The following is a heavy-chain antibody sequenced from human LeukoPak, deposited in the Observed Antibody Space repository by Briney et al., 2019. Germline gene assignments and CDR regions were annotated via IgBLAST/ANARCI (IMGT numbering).Heavy chain of an antibody. CDR3: ARGVGGSYRYYYYYMDV. CDR2: IYYSGST. J-gene: IGHJ6*03. Sequence: SETLSLTCTVSGGSISSSSYYWGWIRQPPGKGLEWIGSIYYSGSTYYNPSLKSRVTISVDTSKNQFSLKLSSVTAADTAVYYCARGVGGSYRYYYYYMDVWGKGTTVTVSS. V-gene: IGHV4-39*07. D-gene: IGHD1-26*01. CDR1: GGSISSSSYY.